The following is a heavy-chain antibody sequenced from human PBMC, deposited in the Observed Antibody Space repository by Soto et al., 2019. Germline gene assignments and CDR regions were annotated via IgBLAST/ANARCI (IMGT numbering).Heavy chain of an antibody. CDR2: INHSGST. D-gene: IGHD6-13*01. V-gene: IGHV4-34*01. CDR3: ARGFSGYSSSWYLMDYYNYYGMDV. CDR1: GGSFSGYY. J-gene: IGHJ6*02. Sequence: LSLTCAVYGGSFSGYYWSWIRQPPGKGLEWIGEINHSGSTNYNPSLKSRVTISVDTSKNQFSLKLSSVTAADTAVYYCARGFSGYSSSWYLMDYYNYYGMDVWGQGTTVTVSS.